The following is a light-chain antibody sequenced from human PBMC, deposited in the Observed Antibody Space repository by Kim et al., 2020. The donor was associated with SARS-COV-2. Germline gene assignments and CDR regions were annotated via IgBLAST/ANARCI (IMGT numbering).Light chain of an antibody. V-gene: IGLV3-19*01. Sequence: SSELTQDPAVSVALGQTVRITCQGNNLRNYFASWYQQKPGQAPVLVIHGKNIRPSGIPDRFSGSRSENTASLTITGAQAEDEADYYCNSRDTSGHWVFGGGTKLTVL. J-gene: IGLJ3*02. CDR1: NLRNYF. CDR2: GKN. CDR3: NSRDTSGHWV.